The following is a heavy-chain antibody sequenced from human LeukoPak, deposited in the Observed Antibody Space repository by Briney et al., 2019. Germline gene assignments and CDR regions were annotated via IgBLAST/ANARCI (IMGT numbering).Heavy chain of an antibody. V-gene: IGHV3-30*09. Sequence: GGSLRLSCAASGFTFSTYPMHWVRQAPGKGLEWVASISYDGSDKVFPDSVKGRFAFSRDNSNNTLYLQMNSLRPEDTAVYFCARDRVAVYCSGGNCQSRYYHYDMDVWGQGTTVTVSS. J-gene: IGHJ6*02. CDR1: GFTFSTYP. CDR3: ARDRVAVYCSGGNCQSRYYHYDMDV. D-gene: IGHD2-15*01. CDR2: ISYDGSDK.